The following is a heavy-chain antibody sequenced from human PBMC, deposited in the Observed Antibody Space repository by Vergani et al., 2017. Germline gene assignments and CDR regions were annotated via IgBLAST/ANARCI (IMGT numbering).Heavy chain of an antibody. D-gene: IGHD2-2*01. CDR1: GYTFTGYY. Sequence: QVQLVQSGAEVKKPGASVKVSCKASGYTFTGYYMHWVRQAPGQGLEWMGWINPNSGGTNYAQKFQGRVTMTRDTSISTAYMELSRLRSDDTAVYYCARDKMCVVVPAAQIPYYYMDVWGKGTTVTVSS. CDR2: INPNSGGT. V-gene: IGHV1-2*02. J-gene: IGHJ6*03. CDR3: ARDKMCVVVPAAQIPYYYMDV.